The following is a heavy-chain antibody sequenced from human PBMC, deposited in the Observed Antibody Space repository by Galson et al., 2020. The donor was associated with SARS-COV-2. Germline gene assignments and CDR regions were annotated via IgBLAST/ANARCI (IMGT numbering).Heavy chain of an antibody. CDR3: ASGITVFGVIPLRGGMDV. CDR2: ISYDASNK. D-gene: IGHD3-3*01. V-gene: IGHV3-30-3*01. Sequence: GESLKISCAGSGFTFSNYPMHWVRHAPGKGLEWVAVISYDASNKYYADPVKGRFTISRDNSKSTLYLQMNSLRADDTAIYYCASGITVFGVIPLRGGMDVWGQGTTVTVAS. J-gene: IGHJ6*02. CDR1: GFTFSNYP.